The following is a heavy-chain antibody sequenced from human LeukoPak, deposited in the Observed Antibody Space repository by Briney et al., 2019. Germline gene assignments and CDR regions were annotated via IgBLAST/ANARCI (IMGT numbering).Heavy chain of an antibody. V-gene: IGHV1-24*01. D-gene: IGHD2-2*01. CDR3: ARNIPAAIPFDY. J-gene: IGHJ4*02. CDR1: GYTLTELS. Sequence: ASVKVSCKVSGYTLTELSMHWVRQAPGKGLEWMGGFDPEDGETIYAQKFQGRVTMTEDTSTDTAYMELSSLRSEDTAVYYCARNIPAAIPFDYWGQGTLVTVSS. CDR2: FDPEDGET.